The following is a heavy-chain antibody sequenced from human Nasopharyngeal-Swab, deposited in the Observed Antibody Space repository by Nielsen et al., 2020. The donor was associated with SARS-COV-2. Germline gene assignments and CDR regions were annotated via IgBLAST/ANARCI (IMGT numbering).Heavy chain of an antibody. J-gene: IGHJ6*02. CDR1: GGTFSSYA. V-gene: IGHV1-69*13. Sequence: SVKVSCKASGGTFSSYAISWVRQAPGQRLEWMGGIIPIFGTANYAQKFQGRVTITADESTSTAYMELSSLRSEDTAVYYCARGSGDYDTRAPYYYYGMDVWGQGTAVPSP. D-gene: IGHD4-17*01. CDR3: ARGSGDYDTRAPYYYYGMDV. CDR2: IIPIFGTA.